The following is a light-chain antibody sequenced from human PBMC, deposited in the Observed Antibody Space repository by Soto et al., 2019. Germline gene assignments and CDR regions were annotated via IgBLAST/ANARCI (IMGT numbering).Light chain of an antibody. J-gene: IGKJ4*01. CDR3: QQYYSGPIT. V-gene: IGKV4-1*01. CDR2: GAS. Sequence: DIVMTQSPDSLAVSLGERATINCKSSQSLLSSANNKNYLAWYQQKSGQPPKLLIYGASTRQSGVPDRISGTGSGTDFNPTISSLQAEDVAIYSCQQYYSGPITFGGGTKVEIK. CDR1: QSLLSSANNKNY.